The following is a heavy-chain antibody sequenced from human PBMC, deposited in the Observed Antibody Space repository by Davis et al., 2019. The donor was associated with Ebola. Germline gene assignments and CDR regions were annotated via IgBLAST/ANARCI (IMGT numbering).Heavy chain of an antibody. V-gene: IGHV3-53*01. CDR2: IYSGGST. Sequence: GESLITSCAASGFTVSSYYMSWVRQAPGKGLEWVSVIYSGGSTYYADSVKGRFTISRDNSKNTLYLQMNSLRAEDTAVYYCAREGYYEKYSMDVWGQGTTVTVSS. CDR1: GFTVSSYY. J-gene: IGHJ6*02. CDR3: AREGYYEKYSMDV. D-gene: IGHD3-22*01.